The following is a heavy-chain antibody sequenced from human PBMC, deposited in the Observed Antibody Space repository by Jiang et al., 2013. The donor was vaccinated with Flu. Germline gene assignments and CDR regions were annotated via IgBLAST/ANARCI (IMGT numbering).Heavy chain of an antibody. V-gene: IGHV3-30*18. CDR1: TNYY. D-gene: IGHD1-26*01. Sequence: TNYYMHWVRQAPGKGLEWVAVISNDGGNIYYADSVKGRFTISRDNFKNTLFLQMNSLRAEDTAVYYCAKAGWDILNFLLAHWGQGALVTVSS. CDR2: ISNDGGNI. J-gene: IGHJ4*02. CDR3: AKAGWDILNFLLAH.